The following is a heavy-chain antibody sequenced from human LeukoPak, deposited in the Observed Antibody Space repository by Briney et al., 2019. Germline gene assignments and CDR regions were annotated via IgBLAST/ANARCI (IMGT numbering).Heavy chain of an antibody. V-gene: IGHV3-20*04. J-gene: IGHJ4*02. Sequence: GGSLRLSCAASGFRFDDYGMSWVRQRPGKGLEWVSSINWKGGSTGYVDSVRGRFTISRDNAKNSLYLQMNSLRAEDTALYYCARESSSYGHDSVDYWGQGILVTVSS. CDR1: GFRFDDYG. CDR3: ARESSSYGHDSVDY. CDR2: INWKGGST. D-gene: IGHD6-6*01.